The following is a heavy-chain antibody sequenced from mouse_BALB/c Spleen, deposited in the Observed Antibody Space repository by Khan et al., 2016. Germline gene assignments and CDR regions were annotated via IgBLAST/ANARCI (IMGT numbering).Heavy chain of an antibody. CDR2: INPDSSTI. D-gene: IGHD2-14*01. CDR1: GFDFSRYW. J-gene: IGHJ3*01. Sequence: EVKLLESGGGLVQPGGSLKLSCAASGFDFSRYWMSWVRQAPGKGLEWIGEINPDSSTINYTPSLKDKFIISRDTAKNTLYLQMSKVRSEDTARDYCARAGYYGYFAYWGRGTLVTVSA. CDR3: ARAGYYGYFAY. V-gene: IGHV4-1*02.